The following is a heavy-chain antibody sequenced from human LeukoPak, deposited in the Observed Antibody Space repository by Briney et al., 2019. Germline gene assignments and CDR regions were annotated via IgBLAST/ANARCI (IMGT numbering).Heavy chain of an antibody. CDR2: IIPIFGTA. Sequence: GASVKVPCKASGGTFSSYAISWVRQAPGQGLEWMGGIIPIFGTANYAQKFQGRVTITTDESTSTAYMELSSLRSEDTAVYYCAREGRGSGWFYYFDYWGQGTLVTVSS. J-gene: IGHJ4*02. CDR1: GGTFSSYA. CDR3: AREGRGSGWFYYFDY. D-gene: IGHD6-19*01. V-gene: IGHV1-69*05.